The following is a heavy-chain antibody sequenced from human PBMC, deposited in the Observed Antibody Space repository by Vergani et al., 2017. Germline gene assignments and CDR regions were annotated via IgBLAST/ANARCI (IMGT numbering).Heavy chain of an antibody. V-gene: IGHV3-73*02. D-gene: IGHD4-11*01. CDR2: IRSKANSYAT. CDR3: ARGPRGVGTTGPSYGMDV. J-gene: IGHJ6*02. Sequence: EVQLVESGGGLVQPGGSLKLSCAASGFTFSGSAMHWVRQASGKGLEWVGRIRSKANSYATAYAASVKGRFTISRDDSKNTLYLQMNSLRAEDTAVYYCARGPRGVGTTGPSYGMDVWGQGTTVTVSS. CDR1: GFTFSGSA.